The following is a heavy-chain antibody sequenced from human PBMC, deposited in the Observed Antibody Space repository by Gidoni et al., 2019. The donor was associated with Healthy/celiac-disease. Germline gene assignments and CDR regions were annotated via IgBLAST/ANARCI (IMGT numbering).Heavy chain of an antibody. CDR1: GGSFRGYY. CDR2: INHSGSN. J-gene: IGHJ6*02. D-gene: IGHD3-16*02. CDR3: ARGRWYDYVWGSYRYCLGGCYGMDV. Sequence: QVQLQQWGAGLLKPSETLSLTCAVYGGSFRGYYWRWIRKPPGKGLEWIGEINHSGSNNYNPSLKSRVTISVDTSKNQFSLKLSSVTAADTAVYYCARGRWYDYVWGSYRYCLGGCYGMDVWGQGTTVTVSS. V-gene: IGHV4-34*01.